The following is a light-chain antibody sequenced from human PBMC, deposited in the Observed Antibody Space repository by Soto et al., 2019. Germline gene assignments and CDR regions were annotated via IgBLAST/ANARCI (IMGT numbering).Light chain of an antibody. V-gene: IGLV1-44*01. CDR3: AAWDDSLNGLWV. Sequence: QAVVTQPPSASGTPGQRVTISCSGSSSNIGPNTVNWYQQLPGTAPKLLIYSNDQRPSGVPARFSGSKSGTSASLAISGLQSEDEADYYCAAWDDSLNGLWVFGGGTKLTVL. J-gene: IGLJ3*02. CDR2: SND. CDR1: SSNIGPNT.